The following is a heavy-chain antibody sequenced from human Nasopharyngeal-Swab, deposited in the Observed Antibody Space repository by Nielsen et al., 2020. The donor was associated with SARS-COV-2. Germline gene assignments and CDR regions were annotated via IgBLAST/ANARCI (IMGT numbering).Heavy chain of an antibody. J-gene: IGHJ3*01. CDR2: IASDERYE. V-gene: IGHV3-30*04. CDR1: GFTFSSHA. D-gene: IGHD3-9*01. CDR3: AREAMVDTGYGGIDV. Sequence: GESLKISCAASGFTFSSHAMNWVRQAPGKGLEWVAVIASDERYEHCADSAKGRFTISRDNSRNTLYLQMNSLRAEDTAVYYCAREAMVDTGYGGIDVWGQGTQVTVSS.